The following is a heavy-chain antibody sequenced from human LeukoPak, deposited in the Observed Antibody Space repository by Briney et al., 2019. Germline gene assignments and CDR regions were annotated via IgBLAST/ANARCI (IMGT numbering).Heavy chain of an antibody. CDR1: GGSFSGYY. V-gene: IGHV4-34*01. Sequence: PSETLSLTCAVYGGSFSGYYWSWIRQPPGKGLEWIGEINHSGSTNYNPSLKSRVTISVDTSKNQFSLKLSSVTAADTAEYYARSQLWFVRFFDYWGQGTLVTVSS. D-gene: IGHD5-18*01. CDR2: INHSGST. CDR3: RSQLWFVRFFDY. J-gene: IGHJ4*02.